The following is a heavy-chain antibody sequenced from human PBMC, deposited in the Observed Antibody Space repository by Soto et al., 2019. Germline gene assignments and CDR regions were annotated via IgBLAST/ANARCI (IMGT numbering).Heavy chain of an antibody. D-gene: IGHD3-3*01. Sequence: GGSLRLSCAASGFTFSSYSMNWVRQAPGKGLEWVSSISSSSSYIYYADSVKGRFTISRDNAKNSLYLQMNSLRAEDTAVYYCARYNYDFWSGYYTAGYYYYMDVWGKGTTVTVSS. CDR1: GFTFSSYS. CDR2: ISSSSSYI. J-gene: IGHJ6*03. CDR3: ARYNYDFWSGYYTAGYYYYMDV. V-gene: IGHV3-21*01.